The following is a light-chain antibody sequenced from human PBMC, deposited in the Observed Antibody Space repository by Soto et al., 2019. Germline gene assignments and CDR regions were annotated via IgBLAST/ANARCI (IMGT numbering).Light chain of an antibody. J-gene: IGKJ4*01. Sequence: EIVLTQAPGTLSLSPGERATLSCRARQSVSSSYLAWYQQKPGQAPRLLIYGASSRNTGIPDRFSGSGSGTDFTLTISRLEPEDFAAYYCQQYDSSPLTFGGGTKVEIK. CDR2: GAS. CDR3: QQYDSSPLT. V-gene: IGKV3-20*01. CDR1: QSVSSSY.